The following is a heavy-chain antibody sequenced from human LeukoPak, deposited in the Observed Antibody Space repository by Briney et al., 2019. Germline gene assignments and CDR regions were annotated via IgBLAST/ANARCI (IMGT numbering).Heavy chain of an antibody. CDR1: GFTFSSYE. CDR3: ARDRRSVTTLYAFDI. Sequence: GGSLRLSCAASGFTFSSYEMNWVRQAPGKGLEWVSSISSSSSYIYYADSVKGRFTISRDNAKNSLYLQMNSLRAEDTAVYYCARDRRSVTTLYAFDIWGQGTMVTVSS. D-gene: IGHD4-17*01. CDR2: ISSSSSYI. V-gene: IGHV3-21*01. J-gene: IGHJ3*02.